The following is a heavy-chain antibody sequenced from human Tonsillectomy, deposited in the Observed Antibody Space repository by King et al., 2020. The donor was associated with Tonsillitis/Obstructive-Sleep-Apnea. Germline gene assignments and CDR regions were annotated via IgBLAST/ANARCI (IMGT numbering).Heavy chain of an antibody. V-gene: IGHV3-9*01. J-gene: IGHJ6*04. CDR3: AKVEPSFCSHSSCYLDV. CDR2: ISWHSGNV. Sequence: VQLVESGGGLVQPGRSLRISCAASGFTFDDYDMHWVRQGPGKGLEWVSGISWHSGNVAYAESVKGRFTITRDNAKNSLYLQMNSLRAEDTALYFCAKVEPSFCSHSSCYLDVWGKGTTVTVSS. D-gene: IGHD2-15*01. CDR1: GFTFDDYD.